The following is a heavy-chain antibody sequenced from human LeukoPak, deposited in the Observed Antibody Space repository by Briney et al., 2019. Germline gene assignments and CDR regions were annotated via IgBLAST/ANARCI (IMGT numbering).Heavy chain of an antibody. CDR3: AKGDYGDYPDYYYGMDV. CDR1: GYTFTGFY. V-gene: IGHV1-2*02. D-gene: IGHD4-17*01. CDR2: INPNSGGT. Sequence: SVNASCKPSGYTFTGFYMHWVRQAPGQRLEWMGWINPNSGGTNYAQKFQGRVTMTRDTSISTAYMELSRLRSDDTAVYYCAKGDYGDYPDYYYGMDVWGQGTTVTVSS. J-gene: IGHJ6*02.